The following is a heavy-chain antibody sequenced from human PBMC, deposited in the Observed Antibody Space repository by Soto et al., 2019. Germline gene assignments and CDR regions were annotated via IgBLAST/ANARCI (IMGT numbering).Heavy chain of an antibody. J-gene: IGHJ4*02. Sequence: PGESLKISCKGSGYSFAGYWITWVRQKPGKGLEWMGRIDPSDSQTYYSPSFRGHVTISVTKSITTVFLQWSSLRASDTAMYYCARQIYDSDTGPNFPYYSDSSGQGPPVTVSS. CDR1: GYSFAGYW. CDR2: IDPSDSQT. D-gene: IGHD3-22*01. CDR3: ARQIYDSDTGPNFPYYSDS. V-gene: IGHV5-10-1*01.